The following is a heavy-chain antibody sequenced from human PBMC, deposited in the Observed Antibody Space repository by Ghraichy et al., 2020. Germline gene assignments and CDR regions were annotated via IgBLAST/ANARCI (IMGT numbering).Heavy chain of an antibody. CDR1: GGSFSGYY. CDR3: ARGHSSGWPDDY. D-gene: IGHD6-19*01. V-gene: IGHV4-34*01. Sequence: ESLNISCAVYGGSFSGYYWSWIRQPPVKGLEWIGEINHSGSTNYNPSLKSRVTISVDTSKNQFSLKLSSVTAADTAVYYCARGHSSGWPDDYWGQGTLVTVSS. CDR2: INHSGST. J-gene: IGHJ4*02.